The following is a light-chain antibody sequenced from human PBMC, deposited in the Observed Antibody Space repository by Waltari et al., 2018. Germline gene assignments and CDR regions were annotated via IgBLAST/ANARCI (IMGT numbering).Light chain of an antibody. V-gene: IGKV3-11*01. Sequence: EIVLTQSPATLYLSPGERATLSCRASQSVSNNLAWYQQKPGQAPRLLIYDVSSRATGIPARISARGAGTDFTLTISSLEPEDSAVYYCQQRTSWPPGLSFGGGTNVEIK. CDR2: DVS. CDR3: QQRTSWPPGLS. J-gene: IGKJ4*01. CDR1: QSVSNN.